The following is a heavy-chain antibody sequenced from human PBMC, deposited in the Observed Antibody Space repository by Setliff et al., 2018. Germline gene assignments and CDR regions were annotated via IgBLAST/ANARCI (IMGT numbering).Heavy chain of an antibody. CDR1: GGSFSGYY. CDR2: INHSGST. V-gene: IGHV4-34*01. J-gene: IGHJ4*02. Sequence: SETLSLTCAVYGGSFSGYYWSWIRQPPGKGLEWIGEINHSGSTNYNPSLKSRVTISVDTSKNQFSLKLSSVTAADTAVYYCARIQVGYSSGWYYFDYWGQGTLVTVSS. CDR3: ARIQVGYSSGWYYFDY. D-gene: IGHD6-19*01.